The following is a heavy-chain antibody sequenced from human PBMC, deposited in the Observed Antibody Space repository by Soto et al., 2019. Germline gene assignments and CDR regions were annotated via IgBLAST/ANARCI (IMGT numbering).Heavy chain of an antibody. J-gene: IGHJ5*02. V-gene: IGHV4-31*03. CDR1: GGYVSRGGNY. CDR2: IYYTGHT. D-gene: IGHD2-21*02. Sequence: SETLSLTCSVSGGYVSRGGNYWNSIRQYPGKGLEWIGFIYYTGHTNYNPSLESRASISADMSANQFSLTLTSVTAADTAVYYCVRTAREGAVAPHWFDRWGQGTQVTVSS. CDR3: VRTAREGAVAPHWFDR.